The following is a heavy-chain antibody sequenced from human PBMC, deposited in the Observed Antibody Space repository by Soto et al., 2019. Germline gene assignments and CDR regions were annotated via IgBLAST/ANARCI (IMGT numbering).Heavy chain of an antibody. CDR3: VRVGYAYGNDP. D-gene: IGHD3-10*01. CDR2: ISSSGATI. V-gene: IGHV3-11*01. Sequence: QVQLVESGGGLVKSGGSLRLSCAASGFTFSDYYMSWIRQAPGKGLEWISYISSSGATIYYADSVKGRFTTSRDNANNSLVLEMNSLRAEDTAVYYCVRVGYAYGNDPWGQGTLVAVSS. J-gene: IGHJ5*02. CDR1: GFTFSDYY.